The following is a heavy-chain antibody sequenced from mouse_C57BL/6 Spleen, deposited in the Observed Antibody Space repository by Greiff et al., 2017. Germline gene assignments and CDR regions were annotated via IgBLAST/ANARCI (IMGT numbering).Heavy chain of an antibody. CDR2: ISYDGSN. J-gene: IGHJ3*01. CDR1: GYSITSGYY. V-gene: IGHV3-6*01. Sequence: ESGPGLVKPSQSLSLTCSVTGYSITSGYYWNWIRQFPGNKLEWMGYISYDGSNNYNPSLKNRISITRDTSKNQFFLKLNSVTTEDTATYYCAREDYGSNFAYWGQGTLVTVSA. CDR3: AREDYGSNFAY. D-gene: IGHD1-1*01.